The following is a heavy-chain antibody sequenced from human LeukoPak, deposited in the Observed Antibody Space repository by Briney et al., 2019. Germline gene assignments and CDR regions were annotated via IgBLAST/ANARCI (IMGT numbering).Heavy chain of an antibody. D-gene: IGHD3-22*01. CDR3: AREGNYYDSSGYYYYKDAFDI. J-gene: IGHJ3*02. CDR2: INPNSGGT. CDR1: GYTFTGCY. V-gene: IGHV1-2*02. Sequence: GASVKVSCKASGYTFTGCYMHWVRQAPGQGLEWMGWINPNSGGTNYAQKFQGRVTMTRDTSISTAYMELSRLRSDDTAVYYCAREGNYYDSSGYYYYKDAFDIWGQGTMVTVSS.